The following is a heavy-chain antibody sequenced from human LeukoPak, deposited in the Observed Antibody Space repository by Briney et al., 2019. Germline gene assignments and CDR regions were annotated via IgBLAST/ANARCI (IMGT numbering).Heavy chain of an antibody. CDR2: IYSGGST. V-gene: IGHV3-53*01. D-gene: IGHD5-18*01. Sequence: GGSLRLSCAASGFTVSSNYMSWVRQAPGQGLERVSVIYSGGSTYYADSVKGRFTISRDNSKNTLYLQMNSLRAEDTAVYYCASGLVDTAMDAFDYWDQGTLVTVSS. CDR1: GFTVSSNY. J-gene: IGHJ4*02. CDR3: ASGLVDTAMDAFDY.